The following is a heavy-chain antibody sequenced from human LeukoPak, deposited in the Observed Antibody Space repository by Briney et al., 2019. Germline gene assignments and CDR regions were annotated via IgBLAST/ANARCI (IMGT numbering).Heavy chain of an antibody. D-gene: IGHD3-10*02. J-gene: IGHJ6*04. CDR1: GFTFSSYW. Sequence: GGSLRLSCAASGFTFSSYWMSWVRQAPGKGLEWVANIKQDGSEKYYVDSVKGRFTISRDNARNSLYLQMNSLRAEDTAVYYCAELGITMIGGVWGKGTTVTTSS. V-gene: IGHV3-7*01. CDR3: AELGITMIGGV. CDR2: IKQDGSEK.